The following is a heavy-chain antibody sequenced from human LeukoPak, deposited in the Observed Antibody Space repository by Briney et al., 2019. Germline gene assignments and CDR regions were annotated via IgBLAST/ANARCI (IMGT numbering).Heavy chain of an antibody. V-gene: IGHV4-38-2*02. CDR1: GYSISSGYY. Sequence: NTSETLSLTCTVSGYSISSGYYWGWIRQPPGKGLEWIGSIYHSGSTYYNPSLKSRVTISVDTSKNQFSLKLSSVTAADTAVHYCARLKVAARSGWFDPWGQGTLVTVSS. CDR3: ARLKVAARSGWFDP. CDR2: IYHSGST. D-gene: IGHD6-6*01. J-gene: IGHJ5*02.